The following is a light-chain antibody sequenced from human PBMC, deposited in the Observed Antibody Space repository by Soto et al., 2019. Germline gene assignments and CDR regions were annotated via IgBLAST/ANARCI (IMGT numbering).Light chain of an antibody. J-gene: IGKJ1*01. V-gene: IGKV3-20*01. Sequence: VLTLSPGTLSLSPHPRATLSCRARQSVSRSYLAWYQQKPGQAPRLLIYGVSSRATGIPDRFSGSGAETEYTLPISRPEPEDVAAYYGQHYGSSPPRTFGQGTK. CDR1: QSVSRSY. CDR2: GVS. CDR3: QHYGSSPPRT.